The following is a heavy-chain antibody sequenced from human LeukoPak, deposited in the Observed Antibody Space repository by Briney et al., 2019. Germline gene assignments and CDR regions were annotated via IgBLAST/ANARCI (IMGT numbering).Heavy chain of an antibody. J-gene: IGHJ4*02. V-gene: IGHV4-39*01. CDR3: ASLQLRFLEWLLRHVRAYFDY. CDR1: GGSISSSSYY. CDR2: IYYSGSA. Sequence: SETLSLTCTVSGGSISSSSYYWGWIRHPPGKWLEWIGSIYYSGSAYYDPSLKRRVTISVDTSKNQFSLKLSSVTAADTAVYYCASLQLRFLEWLLRHVRAYFDYWGQGTLVTVSS. D-gene: IGHD3-3*01.